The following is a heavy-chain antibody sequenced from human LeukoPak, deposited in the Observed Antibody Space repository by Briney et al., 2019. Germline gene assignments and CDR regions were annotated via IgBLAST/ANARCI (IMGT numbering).Heavy chain of an antibody. D-gene: IGHD6-6*01. CDR2: IYTSGST. V-gene: IGHV4-61*02. J-gene: IGHJ4*02. CDR3: ARNSIAARMVDY. CDR1: GGSISSGSYY. Sequence: SQTLSLTCTVSGGSISSGSYYWSWIRQPAGKGLEWIGRIYTSGSTNYNPSLKSRVTISIDTSKNQFSLKLSSVTAADTAVYYCARNSIAARMVDYWGQGTLVTVSS.